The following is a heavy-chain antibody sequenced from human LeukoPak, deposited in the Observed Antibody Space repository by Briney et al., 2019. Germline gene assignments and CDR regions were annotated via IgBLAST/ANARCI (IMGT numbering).Heavy chain of an antibody. D-gene: IGHD4-17*01. J-gene: IGHJ3*02. CDR2: IYYSGST. CDR1: GGSISSYY. CDR3: ARQRTHDYGDYDGTFDI. V-gene: IGHV4-59*08. Sequence: SETLSLTCTVSGGSISSYYWSWIRQPPGKGLEWIGYIYYSGSTNYNPSPKSRVTISVDTSKNQFSLKLSSVTAADTAVYYCARQRTHDYGDYDGTFDIWGQGTMVTVSS.